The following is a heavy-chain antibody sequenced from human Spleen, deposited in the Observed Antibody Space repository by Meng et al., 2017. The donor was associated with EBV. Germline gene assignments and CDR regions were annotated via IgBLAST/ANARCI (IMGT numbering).Heavy chain of an antibody. CDR3: ARDKTDYYGSGENWFDP. CDR2: IYHSGST. V-gene: IGHV4-4*02. D-gene: IGHD3-10*01. CDR1: GGSISSGNW. J-gene: IGHJ5*02. Sequence: QVPLPESGLGPLRPSGSLSLSCAVSGGSISSGNWWSWVRQPPGKGLAWIGEIYHSGSTSYNPSLRSRVTISVDKSKNQLSLKLSSVTAADTAVYYCARDKTDYYGSGENWFDPWGQGTLVTVSS.